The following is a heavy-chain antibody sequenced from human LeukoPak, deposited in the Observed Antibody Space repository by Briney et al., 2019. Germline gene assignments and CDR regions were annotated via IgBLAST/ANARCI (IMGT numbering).Heavy chain of an antibody. CDR3: ASRVGYYYDSSGYYLPPQFDY. V-gene: IGHV1-2*02. J-gene: IGHJ4*02. CDR1: GYTFTGYY. Sequence: ASVKVSCKASGYTFTGYYMHWVRQAPGQGLEWMGWINPNSGGTNYAQKFQGRVTMTGDTSISTAYMELGRLRSDDTAVYYCASRVGYYYDSSGYYLPPQFDYWGQGTLVTVSS. CDR2: INPNSGGT. D-gene: IGHD3-22*01.